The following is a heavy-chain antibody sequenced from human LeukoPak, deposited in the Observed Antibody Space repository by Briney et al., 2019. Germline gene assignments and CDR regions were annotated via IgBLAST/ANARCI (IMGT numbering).Heavy chain of an antibody. CDR1: GYIFTGYY. D-gene: IGHD2-15*01. CDR3: ARELAGNTDY. J-gene: IGHJ4*02. CDR2: INFIGGGT. V-gene: IGHV1-46*01. Sequence: ASVKVSCKASGYIFTGYYVHWVRQAPGQGLEWVGIINFIGGGTTYAQKFQGRVTLTRDTSTGTVYMELSSLRSEDTALYYCARELAGNTDYWGQGTLVTVSS.